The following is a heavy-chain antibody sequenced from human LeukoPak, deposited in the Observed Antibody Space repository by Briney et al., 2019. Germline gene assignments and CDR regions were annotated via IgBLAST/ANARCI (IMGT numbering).Heavy chain of an antibody. CDR1: GYTFTSYG. CDR3: ARDLIEDYGGNSDFDY. D-gene: IGHD4-23*01. V-gene: IGHV1-18*01. J-gene: IGHJ4*02. Sequence: GASVKVSCKASGYTFTSYGISWERQAPGQGLEWMGWISAYNGNTNYAQKLQGRVTMTTDTSTSTAYMELRSLRSDDTAVYYCARDLIEDYGGNSDFDYWGQGTLVTVSS. CDR2: ISAYNGNT.